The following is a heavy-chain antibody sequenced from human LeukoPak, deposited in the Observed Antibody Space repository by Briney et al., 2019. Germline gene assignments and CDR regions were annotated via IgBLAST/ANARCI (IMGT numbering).Heavy chain of an antibody. CDR2: IWYDGSNK. Sequence: GGSLRLSCAASGFTFSTSGMHWVRQAPGKGLEWVAVIWYDGSNKHYAESVKGRFSISRDNSKSTLYLQMNSLRAEDTAVYYCARLIAAAGTEYFDYWGQGTLVTVSS. CDR1: GFTFSTSG. V-gene: IGHV3-33*01. D-gene: IGHD6-13*01. CDR3: ARLIAAAGTEYFDY. J-gene: IGHJ4*02.